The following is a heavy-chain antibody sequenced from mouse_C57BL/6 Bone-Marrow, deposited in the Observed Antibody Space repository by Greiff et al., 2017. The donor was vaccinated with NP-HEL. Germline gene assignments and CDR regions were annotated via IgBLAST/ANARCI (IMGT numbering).Heavy chain of an antibody. V-gene: IGHV1-15*01. D-gene: IGHD2-2*01. Sequence: QVQLQQSGAELVRPGASVTLSCKASGYTFTDYEMHWVKQTPVHGLEWIGAIDPETGGTAYNQKFKGKAILTADKSSSTAYMELRSLTSEDSAVYYCTGGSTMVTTALYYFDYWGQGTTLTVSS. CDR2: IDPETGGT. J-gene: IGHJ2*01. CDR1: GYTFTDYE. CDR3: TGGSTMVTTALYYFDY.